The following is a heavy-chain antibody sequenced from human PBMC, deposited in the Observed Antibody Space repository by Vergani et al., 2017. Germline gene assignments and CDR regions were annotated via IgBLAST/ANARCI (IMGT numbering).Heavy chain of an antibody. CDR1: GFTFTAHG. CDR3: AKGGGSGGYGGGYYYGMDV. D-gene: IGHD6-19*01. CDR2: ISGSGGST. V-gene: IGHV3-23*01. J-gene: IGHJ6*02. Sequence: EVQLLESGGGSAQPGESLRLSCVASGFTFTAHGLNWVRQAPGRGREWVSGISGSGGSTYYADSVKGRFTISRDNSKNTLYLQMNSLRAEDTAVYYCAKGGGSGGYGGGYYYGMDVWGQGTTVTVSS.